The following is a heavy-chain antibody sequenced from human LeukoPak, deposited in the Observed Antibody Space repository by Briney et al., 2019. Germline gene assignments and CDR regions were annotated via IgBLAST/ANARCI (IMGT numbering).Heavy chain of an antibody. CDR2: ISGSGGST. V-gene: IGHV3-23*01. Sequence: GGSLRLSCAASGFAFSSYAMNWVRQAPGKGLEWVSAISGSGGSTYYADSVKGRFTISRDNSKNTLYLQMNSLRAEDTAVYYCAKGLRNYYYYGMDVWGQGTTVTVSS. CDR3: AKGLRNYYYYGMDV. CDR1: GFAFSSYA. D-gene: IGHD4-17*01. J-gene: IGHJ6*02.